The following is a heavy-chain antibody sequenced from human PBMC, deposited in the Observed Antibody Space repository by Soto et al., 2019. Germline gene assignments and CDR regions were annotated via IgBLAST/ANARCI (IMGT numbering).Heavy chain of an antibody. CDR1: GFTFSSYS. D-gene: IGHD3-22*01. J-gene: IGHJ5*02. V-gene: IGHV3-48*02. Sequence: GGSLRLSCAASGFTFSSYSMNWVRQAPGKGLEWVSYISSSSSTIYYADSVKGRFTISRDNAKNSLYLQMNSLRDEDTAVYYCAREYYYDSSGYYSVTAGKTNWFDPWGQGTLVTVSS. CDR3: AREYYYDSSGYYSVTAGKTNWFDP. CDR2: ISSSSSTI.